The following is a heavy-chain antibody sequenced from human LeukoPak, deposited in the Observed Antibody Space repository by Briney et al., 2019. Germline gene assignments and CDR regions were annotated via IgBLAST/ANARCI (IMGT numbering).Heavy chain of an antibody. CDR3: ARAWNYDDYFDY. V-gene: IGHV1-2*02. CDR1: GYTFTVYY. Sequence: ASVKVSCKSSGYTFTVYYMHWVRQAPGQGLEWMGWINPNSGGTNYAQKFQGRVTMTRDTSISTAYMELSRLRSDDTAVYYCARAWNYDDYFDYWGQGTLVTVSS. J-gene: IGHJ4*02. D-gene: IGHD1-7*01. CDR2: INPNSGGT.